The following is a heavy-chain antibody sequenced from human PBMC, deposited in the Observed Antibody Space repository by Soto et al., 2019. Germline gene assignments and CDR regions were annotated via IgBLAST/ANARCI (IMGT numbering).Heavy chain of an antibody. V-gene: IGHV3-33*01. Sequence: GGSLRLSCAASGFTFSTYGMNWVRQAPGKGLEWMALIWYDGSSKYYADSVKGRFTISRDNSKSALYLQMNSLRVEDTALYYCARGPGYCSGDTRYVRAMSGCWGQGSLVTVSS. D-gene: IGHD2-15*01. J-gene: IGHJ4*02. CDR2: IWYDGSSK. CDR3: ARGPGYCSGDTRYVRAMSGC. CDR1: GFTFSTYG.